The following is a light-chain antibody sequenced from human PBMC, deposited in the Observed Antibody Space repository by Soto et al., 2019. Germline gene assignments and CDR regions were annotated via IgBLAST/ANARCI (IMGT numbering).Light chain of an antibody. V-gene: IGKV3-20*01. CDR1: QSVSGSY. Sequence: EIVLTQSPGTLSLSPGERATLSCRASQSVSGSYLAWYQQKPGQPPRLLIYGASSRATGIPDRLSGSGSGTDFTLTFSRLEPEDFAVYYCQQYGTSPYTFSQGTKLEIK. CDR2: GAS. J-gene: IGKJ2*01. CDR3: QQYGTSPYT.